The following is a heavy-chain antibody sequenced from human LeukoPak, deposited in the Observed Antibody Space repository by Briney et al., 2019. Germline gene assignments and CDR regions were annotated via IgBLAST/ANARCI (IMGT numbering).Heavy chain of an antibody. CDR1: GGSISISSAY. CDR3: VSPRGFSYGYLDY. CDR2: IYYSKNT. V-gene: IGHV4-39*01. J-gene: IGHJ4*02. D-gene: IGHD5-18*01. Sequence: SETLSLTCTVSGGSISISSAYWGWIRQPPGKGLEWIGSIYYSKNTYYNPSLKSRVTISADTSKNQFSLTLGSVSATDTAVYYCVSPRGFSYGYLDYWGQGTLVTVSS.